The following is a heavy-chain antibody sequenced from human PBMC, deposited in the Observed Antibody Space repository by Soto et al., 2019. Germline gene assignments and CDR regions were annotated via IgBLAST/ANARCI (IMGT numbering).Heavy chain of an antibody. D-gene: IGHD4-17*01. Sequence: PSETLSLTCTVSGGSISSGGYYWSWIRQPPGKGLEWIGYIYYNGNTDCHYSLKSRLTMSIDTSKNQFTLKLNSVTAADTAVYYCARGHYGHDYWGQGTPVTVSS. CDR3: ARGHYGHDY. V-gene: IGHV4-61*08. CDR2: IYYNGNT. CDR1: GGSISSGGYY. J-gene: IGHJ4*02.